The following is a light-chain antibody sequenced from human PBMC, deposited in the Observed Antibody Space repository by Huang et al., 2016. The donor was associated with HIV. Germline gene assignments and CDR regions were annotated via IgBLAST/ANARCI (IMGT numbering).Light chain of an antibody. J-gene: IGKJ1*01. CDR1: QSVDTY. CDR3: QQSYITPPWT. CDR2: AAS. V-gene: IGKV1-39*01. Sequence: DIQMTQSPSSLSASVGDRVTITCRASQSVDTYLNWYQQKPGKAPKLLIYAASSLQSGVPSRVSGSGSGTDFTLTINTLQPEDFATYYCQQSYITPPWTFGQGTKVDVK.